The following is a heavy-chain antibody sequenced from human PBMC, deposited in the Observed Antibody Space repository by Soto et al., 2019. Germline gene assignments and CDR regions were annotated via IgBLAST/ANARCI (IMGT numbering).Heavy chain of an antibody. CDR3: AKDRRFWSGFHPRGRDV. CDR1: GFTFSSYA. D-gene: IGHD3-3*01. V-gene: IGHV3-23*01. Sequence: PGGSLRLSCAASGFTFSSYAMSWVRQAPGKGLEWVSAISGSGGSTYYADSVKGRFTISRDNSKNTLYLQMNSLRAEDTAVYYCAKDRRFWSGFHPRGRDVWGQGTTVTVSS. J-gene: IGHJ6*02. CDR2: ISGSGGST.